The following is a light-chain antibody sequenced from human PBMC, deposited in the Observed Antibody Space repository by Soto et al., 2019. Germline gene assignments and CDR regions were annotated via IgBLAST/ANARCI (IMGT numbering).Light chain of an antibody. J-gene: IGKJ4*01. V-gene: IGKV1-5*03. Sequence: DIQMTQSPSTLSASVGDRVTITCRASQSISTWLAWYQQKPGKAPKLLIYKASSLESGVPSRFSGSGSGTEFTFIISSLQAADLATYYCQQYNTYPLTFGGGTTVETK. CDR2: KAS. CDR3: QQYNTYPLT. CDR1: QSISTW.